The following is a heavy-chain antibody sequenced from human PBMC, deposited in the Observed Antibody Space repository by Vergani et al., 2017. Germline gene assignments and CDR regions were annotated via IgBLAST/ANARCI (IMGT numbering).Heavy chain of an antibody. V-gene: IGHV3-30*18. D-gene: IGHD2-2*01. CDR3: AKDRALGDIVVVPAAAGGMDV. Sequence: QVQLVESGGGVVQPGRSLRLSCAASGFTFSSYGMHWVRQAPGKGLEWVAVISYDGSNKYYADSVKGRFTISRDNSKNTLYLQMNSLRAEDTAVYYCAKDRALGDIVVVPAAAGGMDVWGQGTTVTVSS. J-gene: IGHJ6*02. CDR2: ISYDGSNK. CDR1: GFTFSSYG.